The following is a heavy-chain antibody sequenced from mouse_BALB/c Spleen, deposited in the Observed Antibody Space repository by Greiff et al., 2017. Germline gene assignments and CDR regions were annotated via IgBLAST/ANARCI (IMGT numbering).Heavy chain of an antibody. J-gene: IGHJ4*01. CDR3: ARHDDYDESYYAMDY. CDR1: GFTFSSYG. V-gene: IGHV5-6*01. CDR2: ISSGGSYT. Sequence: EVKVVESGGDLVKPGGSLKLSCAASGFTFSSYGMSWVRQTPDKRLEWVATISSGGSYTYYPDSVKGRFTISRDNAKNTLYLQMSSLKSEDTAMYYCARHDDYDESYYAMDYWGQGTSVTVSS. D-gene: IGHD2-4*01.